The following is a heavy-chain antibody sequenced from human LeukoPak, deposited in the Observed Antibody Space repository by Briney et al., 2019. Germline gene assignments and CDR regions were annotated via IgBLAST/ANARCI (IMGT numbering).Heavy chain of an antibody. Sequence: SETLSLTCAVYGGSFSGYYWSWIRQPPGKGLEWIGEINHSGSTSYNPSLKSRVTISVDTSKNQFSLKLSSVTAADTAVYYCARRRIGDGYNSLVDYWGQGTLVTVSS. J-gene: IGHJ4*02. CDR1: GGSFSGYY. CDR2: INHSGST. V-gene: IGHV4-34*01. CDR3: ARRRIGDGYNSLVDY. D-gene: IGHD5-24*01.